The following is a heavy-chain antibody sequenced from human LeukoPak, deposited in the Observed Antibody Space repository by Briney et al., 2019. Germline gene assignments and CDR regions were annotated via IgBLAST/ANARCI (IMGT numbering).Heavy chain of an antibody. V-gene: IGHV4-39*01. CDR1: GDSISSSSSY. D-gene: IGHD3-16*01. CDR3: ARQTPGKDYSWGYFDS. CDR2: MYYTGGT. J-gene: IGHJ4*02. Sequence: SETLSLTCSVSGDSISSSSSYWGWIRQPPGKGLEWIASMYYTGGTYYNSSLKSRVTTSIDTSKKQFSLKLSSLTAADTAVYYCARQTPGKDYSWGYFDSWGQGILVTVSS.